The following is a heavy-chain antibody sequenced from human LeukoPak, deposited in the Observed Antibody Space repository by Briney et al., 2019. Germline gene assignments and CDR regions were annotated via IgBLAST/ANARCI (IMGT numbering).Heavy chain of an antibody. CDR1: GFTFSSYS. V-gene: IGHV3-48*04. CDR3: ARVSYYDSSGYYYSPFGYFDY. Sequence: PGGSLRLSCAASGFTFSSYSMNWVRQAPGKGLEWVSYISSSGSTIYYADSVKGRFTISRDNAKNSLYLQMNSLRAEDTAVYYCARVSYYDSSGYYYSPFGYFDYWGQGTLVTVSS. CDR2: ISSSGSTI. J-gene: IGHJ4*02. D-gene: IGHD3-22*01.